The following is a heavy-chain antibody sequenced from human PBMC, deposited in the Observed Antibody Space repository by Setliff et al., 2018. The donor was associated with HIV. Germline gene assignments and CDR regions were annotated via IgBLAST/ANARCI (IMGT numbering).Heavy chain of an antibody. Sequence: ASVKVSCKAPGDTFPKYYLHWVRQAPGQGLEWMGIINPNGGRTTYAEKFQGRVTMTRATSTSTVYMELSSLTSEDTAVYFCARGSRITVVSVLIYSRFDYWGQGTLVTVSS. CDR3: ARGSRITVVSVLIYSRFDY. CDR1: GDTFPKYY. D-gene: IGHD3-3*01. V-gene: IGHV1-46*01. CDR2: INPNGGRT. J-gene: IGHJ4*02.